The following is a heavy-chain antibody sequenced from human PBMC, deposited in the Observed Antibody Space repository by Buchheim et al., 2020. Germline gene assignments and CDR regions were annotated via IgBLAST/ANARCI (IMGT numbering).Heavy chain of an antibody. CDR3: ARIRKDYGRWPPDV. Sequence: QVQLVQSGAEVKKPGASVKVSCKASGYTFTSYSMHWVRQAPGQGLEWMGIINPSGGSTCYAQKFQGRVTITRDTSTSTVYRELSSLRSEDTAVYYCARIRKDYGRWPPDVWGQGTT. CDR1: GYTFTSYS. CDR2: INPSGGST. J-gene: IGHJ6*02. V-gene: IGHV1-46*03. D-gene: IGHD4/OR15-4a*01.